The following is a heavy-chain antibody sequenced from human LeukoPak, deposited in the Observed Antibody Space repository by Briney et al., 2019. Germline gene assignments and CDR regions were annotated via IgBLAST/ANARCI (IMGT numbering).Heavy chain of an antibody. V-gene: IGHV3-7*01. CDR3: TRDRSRVEDD. D-gene: IGHD3-3*01. J-gene: IGHJ4*02. Sequence: TGGSLRLSCAASGFTFSGHWMSWVRQAPGKGLEWVANINQGGSDKYYVDSVKGRFTISRDNANNLLYLQMNSLRGEDTAVYYCTRDRSRVEDDWGQGTLVTVSS. CDR1: GFTFSGHW. CDR2: INQGGSDK.